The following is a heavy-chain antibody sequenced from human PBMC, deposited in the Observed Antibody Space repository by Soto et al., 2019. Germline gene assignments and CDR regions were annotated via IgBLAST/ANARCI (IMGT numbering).Heavy chain of an antibody. D-gene: IGHD4-17*01. CDR3: ATSGDYGLVIDY. Sequence: SETLSLTCTVSGGSISSYYWSWIRQPPGKGLEWIGYIYYSGSTNYNPSLKSRVTISVDTSKNQFSLKLSSVTAADTAVYYCATSGDYGLVIDYWGQGTLVTVSS. V-gene: IGHV4-59*01. CDR2: IYYSGST. CDR1: GGSISSYY. J-gene: IGHJ4*02.